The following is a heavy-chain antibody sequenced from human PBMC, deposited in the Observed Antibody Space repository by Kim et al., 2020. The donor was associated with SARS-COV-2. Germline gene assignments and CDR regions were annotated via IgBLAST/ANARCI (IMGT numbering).Heavy chain of an antibody. CDR1: GFTFSSYA. CDR2: ISGSGGST. V-gene: IGHV3-23*01. D-gene: IGHD3-10*01. Sequence: GGSLRLSCAASGFTFSSYAMSWVRQAPGKGLEWVSAISGSGGSTYYADSVKGRFTISRDNSKNTLYLQMNSLRAEDTAVYYCAKVLEVSYYYGSGSYIFGYWGQGTLVTVSS. CDR3: AKVLEVSYYYGSGSYIFGY. J-gene: IGHJ4*02.